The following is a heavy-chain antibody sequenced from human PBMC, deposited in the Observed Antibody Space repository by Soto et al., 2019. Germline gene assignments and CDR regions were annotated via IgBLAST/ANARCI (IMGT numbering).Heavy chain of an antibody. CDR1: GFTFRIYA. V-gene: IGHV1-18*04. CDR3: ARLTGFISPSPDS. CDR2: IRAHNGDA. D-gene: IGHD3-16*02. J-gene: IGHJ4*02. Sequence: QVLLMQSGGEVKKPGDSVKVSCKASGFTFRIYAIAWVRQAPGQGLEWMGWIRAHNGDANYAQNFQDRVTMTADTPTNTAYLELRSRGTDDTAVYYCARLTGFISPSPDSWGQGPLVPVSS.